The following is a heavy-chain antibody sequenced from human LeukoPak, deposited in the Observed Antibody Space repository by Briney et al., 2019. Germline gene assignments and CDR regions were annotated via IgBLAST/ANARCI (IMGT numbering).Heavy chain of an antibody. Sequence: ASGKVSWKAAGYTFTSYGISWVRQAPGQGLEWMGWISAYNGNTNYAQKLQGRVTMTTGTSTSTTYMELRSLRSDDPAVYYCARGGPIAAAAFDAFDIWGQGTMVTVYS. J-gene: IGHJ3*02. D-gene: IGHD6-13*01. V-gene: IGHV1-18*01. CDR3: ARGGPIAAAAFDAFDI. CDR2: ISAYNGNT. CDR1: GYTFTSYG.